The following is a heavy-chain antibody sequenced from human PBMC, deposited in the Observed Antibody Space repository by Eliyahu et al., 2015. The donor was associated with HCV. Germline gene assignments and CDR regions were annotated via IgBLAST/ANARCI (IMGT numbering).Heavy chain of an antibody. CDR3: ARAKMVGATTYYFDY. Sequence: EVQLVESGGGLVKPGGSLRLSCAASGFTFSSYSMNWVRQAPGKGLEWVSSISSSSSYIYYADSVKGRFTISRDNAKNSLYLQMNSLRAEDTAVYYCARAKMVGATTYYFDYWGQGTLVTVSS. D-gene: IGHD1-26*01. CDR1: GFTFSSYS. CDR2: ISSSSSYI. J-gene: IGHJ4*02. V-gene: IGHV3-21*01.